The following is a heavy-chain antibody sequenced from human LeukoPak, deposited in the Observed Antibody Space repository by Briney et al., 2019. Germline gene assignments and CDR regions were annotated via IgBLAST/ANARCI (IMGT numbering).Heavy chain of an antibody. Sequence: SSETLSFTCTVSGGSISSGSYYWSWIRQPAGKGLEWIGRIYSSGSTNYNPSLKSRVTISVDTSKNQFSLKLTSVTAADTAVYYCARGLVVTPSNWFDPWGQGNLVTVSS. J-gene: IGHJ5*02. CDR1: GGSISSGSYY. D-gene: IGHD3-22*01. CDR3: ARGLVVTPSNWFDP. CDR2: IYSSGST. V-gene: IGHV4-61*02.